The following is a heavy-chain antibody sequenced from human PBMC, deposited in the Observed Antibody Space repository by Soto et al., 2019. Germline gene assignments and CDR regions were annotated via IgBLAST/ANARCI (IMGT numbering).Heavy chain of an antibody. D-gene: IGHD5-12*01. J-gene: IGHJ6*03. Sequence: QVQLVQSGAEVRKPGASVTVSCRSSGDSFNDYYIHWVRQAPGQGLEWMGWINPNSGATKYAQKFQGWVSMTRDTSIRTVYMQLGRLRSDDTAVYYCARESGGATATLDYYYFYMDVWGTGTTVTVSS. CDR1: GDSFNDYY. V-gene: IGHV1-2*04. CDR3: ARESGGATATLDYYYFYMDV. CDR2: INPNSGAT.